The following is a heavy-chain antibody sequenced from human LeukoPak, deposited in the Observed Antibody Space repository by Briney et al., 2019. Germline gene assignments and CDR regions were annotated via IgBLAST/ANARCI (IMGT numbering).Heavy chain of an antibody. CDR3: ARDAIVASSRSGNYFDH. CDR1: GFTFSSYA. J-gene: IGHJ4*02. D-gene: IGHD5-12*01. V-gene: IGHV3-30-3*01. Sequence: PGRSLRLSCAASGFTFSSYAMHWVRQAPGKGLEWVAVISYDGSNKYYADSVKGRITISRDNSKNTLYLQMNSLRAEDTAVYYCARDAIVASSRSGNYFDHWGQGTLVTVSS. CDR2: ISYDGSNK.